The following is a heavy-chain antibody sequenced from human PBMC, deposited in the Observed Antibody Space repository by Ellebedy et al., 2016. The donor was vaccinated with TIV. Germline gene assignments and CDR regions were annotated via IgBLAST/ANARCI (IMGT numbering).Heavy chain of an antibody. V-gene: IGHV4-4*07. D-gene: IGHD3-16*02. J-gene: IGHJ6*02. CDR2: IYTSGST. CDR3: ARDLSPSSSYTRYYYYGMDV. Sequence: SETLSLTXTVSGGSISSYYWSWIRQPAGKGLEWIGRIYTSGSTNYNPSLKSRVTMSVDTSKNQFSLKLSSVTAADTAVYYCARDLSPSSSYTRYYYYGMDVWGQGTTVTVSS. CDR1: GGSISSYY.